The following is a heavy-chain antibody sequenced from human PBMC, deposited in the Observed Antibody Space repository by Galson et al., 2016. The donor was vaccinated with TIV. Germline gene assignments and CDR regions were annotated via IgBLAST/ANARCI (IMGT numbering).Heavy chain of an antibody. CDR3: ARAAGRNGATCHATCESFDF. Sequence: CAISGDSVSSDRAAWNWIRQSPSRGLEWLGRTYCRSRCYYDYAVSVKSRITIESDTSKNQFSLQLNSVTSEDTAVYYCARAAGRNGATCHATCESFDFWGQGTKVTVSS. D-gene: IGHD3-10*01. CDR1: GDSVSSDRAA. V-gene: IGHV6-1*01. CDR2: TYCRSRCYY. J-gene: IGHJ3*01.